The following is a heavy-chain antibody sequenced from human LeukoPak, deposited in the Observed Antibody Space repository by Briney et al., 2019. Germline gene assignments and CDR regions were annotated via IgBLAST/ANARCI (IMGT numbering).Heavy chain of an antibody. D-gene: IGHD1-26*01. CDR3: ARAGGSGSYYYYYYYMDV. V-gene: IGHV1-18*01. J-gene: IGHJ6*03. Sequence: ASVKVSCKASGYTFTSYGISWVRQAPGQGLEWMGWISAYNGNTNYAQKLQGRVTMTTDTSTSTAYMELRSLRSDDTAVYYCARAGGSGSYYYYYYYMDVWGKGTTVTISS. CDR1: GYTFTSYG. CDR2: ISAYNGNT.